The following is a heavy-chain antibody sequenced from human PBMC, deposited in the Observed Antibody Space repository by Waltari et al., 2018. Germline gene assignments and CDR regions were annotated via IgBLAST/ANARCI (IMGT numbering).Heavy chain of an antibody. CDR2: ISYNGSNK. D-gene: IGHD3-10*01. Sequence: QVQLVESGGGVVQPGRSLRLSCAASGFTFSSYDMHWVRQAPGKGLEWGAFISYNGSNKYYAYSVKCRFTIARDNSKNTLYLQMNSLRAEDTAVYYCASRGLFSGSLDYWGQGTLVTVSS. V-gene: IGHV3-30*01. CDR3: ASRGLFSGSLDY. CDR1: GFTFSSYD. J-gene: IGHJ4*02.